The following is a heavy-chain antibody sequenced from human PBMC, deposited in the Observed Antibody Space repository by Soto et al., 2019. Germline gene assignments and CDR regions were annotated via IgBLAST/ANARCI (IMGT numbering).Heavy chain of an antibody. D-gene: IGHD6-19*01. CDR3: GRDPTRSGWYVRDKWFDP. CDR2: ISSSSSYI. J-gene: IGHJ5*02. Sequence: GGSLRLSCPSSGFTFSSYSMTWVRQAPGKGLEWVSSISSSSSYIYYADSVKGRLTISRDNAKNSLYLQMNSVRAEDTAVYYCGRDPTRSGWYVRDKWFDPWGQGTLVIFCS. V-gene: IGHV3-21*01. CDR1: GFTFSSYS.